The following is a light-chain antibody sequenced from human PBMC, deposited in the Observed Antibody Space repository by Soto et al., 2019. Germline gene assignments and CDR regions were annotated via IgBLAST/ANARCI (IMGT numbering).Light chain of an antibody. V-gene: IGKV1-39*01. Sequence: DVHMPQSPSSLSVCVGDRLTGTSLASQSVTTYLNWYQQKPGRAPDLLIYAASSLQSGVPSRFSGSGSGTDFTLTISSLQAEDFATYYCQQSYSTPRTFGQGTKVDIK. CDR3: QQSYSTPRT. CDR2: AAS. J-gene: IGKJ1*01. CDR1: QSVTTY.